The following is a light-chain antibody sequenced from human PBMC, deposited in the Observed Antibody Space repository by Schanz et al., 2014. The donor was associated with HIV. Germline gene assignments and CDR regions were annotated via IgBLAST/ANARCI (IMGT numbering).Light chain of an antibody. CDR3: QSYDSSLRASV. V-gene: IGLV1-47*01. Sequence: QSVLTQSPSASRTPGQRVTMSCSGSGSNIGRNYVYWYQQFPGMAPKLLIYRNNQRPSGVPDRFSASKSGTSASLAISGLRSEDEAHYYCQSYDSSLRASVFGGGTKLTVL. J-gene: IGLJ3*02. CDR1: GSNIGRNY. CDR2: RNN.